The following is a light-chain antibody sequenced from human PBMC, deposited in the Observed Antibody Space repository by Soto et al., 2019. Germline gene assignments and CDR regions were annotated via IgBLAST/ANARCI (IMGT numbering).Light chain of an antibody. CDR2: EVN. CDR1: SSDVGDYNY. Sequence: QSVLTQPASVSGSPGQSITISCTGTSSDVGDYNYVSWYQQHPGKAPKLMIYEVNNRPSGVSNRFSGSKSGDTASLTISGLQAEDEADYYCSSYTSSITDVFGTGTKLTVL. J-gene: IGLJ1*01. CDR3: SSYTSSITDV. V-gene: IGLV2-14*01.